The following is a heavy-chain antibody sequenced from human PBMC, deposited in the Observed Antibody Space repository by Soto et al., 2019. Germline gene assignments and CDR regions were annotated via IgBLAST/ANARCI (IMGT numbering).Heavy chain of an antibody. CDR2: INQNGGAM. J-gene: IGHJ4*02. CDR3: ARVWNDGRFDY. Sequence: GGSLRLSCAASGFTFSNYWMTWVRQAPGKGLEWVASINQNGGAMHYVDSVKGRFTVSRDNAKNSLYLQVNSLRAEDTAVFYCARVWNDGRFDYWGQGTLVTVSS. CDR1: GFTFSNYW. V-gene: IGHV3-7*01. D-gene: IGHD1-1*01.